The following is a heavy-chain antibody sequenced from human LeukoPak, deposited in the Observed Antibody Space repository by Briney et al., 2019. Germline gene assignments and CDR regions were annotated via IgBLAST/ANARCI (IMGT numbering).Heavy chain of an antibody. CDR2: ISSSGSTI. Sequence: GGSLRLSCAASGFTFSSYEMNWVRQAPGKGLEWVSYISSSGSTIYYADSVKGRFTISRDNAKNSLYLQMNSLRAEDTAVYYCARGSHSSSWSDFDYWGQGTLVTVSS. CDR3: ARGSHSSSWSDFDY. CDR1: GFTFSSYE. V-gene: IGHV3-48*03. D-gene: IGHD6-13*01. J-gene: IGHJ4*02.